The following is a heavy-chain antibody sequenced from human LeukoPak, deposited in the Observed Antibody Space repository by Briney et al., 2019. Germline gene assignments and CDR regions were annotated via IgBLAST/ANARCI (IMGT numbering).Heavy chain of an antibody. Sequence: GGSLRLSCAASGFTFSSYSMNWVRQAPGKGLEWVSSISSSSSYIYYADSVKGRLTISRDNAKNSLYLQMNSLRAEDTAVYYCARGDYDSSGHFDYWGQGTLVTVSS. D-gene: IGHD3-22*01. J-gene: IGHJ4*02. V-gene: IGHV3-21*01. CDR2: ISSSSSYI. CDR1: GFTFSSYS. CDR3: ARGDYDSSGHFDY.